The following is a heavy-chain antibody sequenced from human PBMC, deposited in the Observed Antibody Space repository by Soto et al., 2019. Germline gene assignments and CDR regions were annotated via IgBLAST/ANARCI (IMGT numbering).Heavy chain of an antibody. CDR1: GYTFTTYA. J-gene: IGHJ6*02. D-gene: IGHD6-19*01. CDR2: INAGNGNT. CDR3: AIAEYSSGVLGMDV. Sequence: ASVKVSCKAAGYTFTTYAMHCVLQPPGQRREWMGWINAGNGNTKYSQKFQGRVTITRDTSASTAYMELSSLRSEDTAVYYCAIAEYSSGVLGMDVWGQGTTVTVSS. V-gene: IGHV1-3*01.